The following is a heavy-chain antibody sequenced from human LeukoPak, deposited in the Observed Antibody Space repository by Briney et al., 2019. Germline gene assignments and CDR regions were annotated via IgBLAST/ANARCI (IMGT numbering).Heavy chain of an antibody. CDR2: INPNSGGT. CDR3: ARATIAVAGKGYYYYYMDV. CDR1: GYTFTGYY. D-gene: IGHD6-19*01. Sequence: ASVKVSCKASGYTFTGYYMHWVRQAPGQGLEWVRRINPNSGGTNYAQKFQGRVTMTRDTSISTAYMELSRLRSDDTAVYYCARATIAVAGKGYYYYYMDVWGKGTTVTVSS. V-gene: IGHV1-2*06. J-gene: IGHJ6*03.